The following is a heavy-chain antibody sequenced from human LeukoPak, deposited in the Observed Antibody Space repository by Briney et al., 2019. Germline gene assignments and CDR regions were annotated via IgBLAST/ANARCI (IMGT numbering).Heavy chain of an antibody. D-gene: IGHD4-11*01. CDR2: INPNSGGT. CDR1: GYTFTGYY. J-gene: IGHJ1*01. Sequence: GASVKVSCKASGYTFTGYYMHWVRQAPGQGLEWMGWINPNSGGTNYAQKFQGRVTMTRDTSISTAYMALSRLRSDDTAVYYCARYDYSNLDMAEYFQHWGRGTLVSVSS. CDR3: ARYDYSNLDMAEYFQH. V-gene: IGHV1-2*02.